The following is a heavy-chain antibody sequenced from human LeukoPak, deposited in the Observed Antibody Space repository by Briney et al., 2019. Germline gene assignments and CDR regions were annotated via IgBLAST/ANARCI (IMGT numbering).Heavy chain of an antibody. CDR1: GDSVSSNSAA. D-gene: IGHD3-22*01. CDR3: ARDPTYYYDSSGYHYGWFDP. J-gene: IGHJ5*02. V-gene: IGHV6-1*01. Sequence: SQTLSLTCAISGDSVSSNSAAWNWIRQSPSRGLEWLGRTYYRSKWYNDYAVSVKSRITINPDTSKNQFSLQLNSVTPEDTAVYYCARDPTYYYDSSGYHYGWFDPWGQGTLVTVSS. CDR2: TYYRSKWYN.